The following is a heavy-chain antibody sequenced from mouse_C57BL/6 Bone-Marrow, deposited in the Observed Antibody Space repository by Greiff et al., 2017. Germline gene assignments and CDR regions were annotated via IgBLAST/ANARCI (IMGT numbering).Heavy chain of an antibody. J-gene: IGHJ3*01. D-gene: IGHD2-1*01. CDR3: ARHEGHGNYLAWFAY. CDR2: FYPGSGSI. V-gene: IGHV1-62-2*01. CDR1: GYTFTEYT. Sequence: VQLQQPGAELVKPGASVKLSCKASGYTFTEYTIHWVKQRSGQGLEWIGWFYPGSGSIKYNEKFKDKATLTADKSSNTVYMELSRLTSEDSADYFCARHEGHGNYLAWFAYWGQGTLVTVSA.